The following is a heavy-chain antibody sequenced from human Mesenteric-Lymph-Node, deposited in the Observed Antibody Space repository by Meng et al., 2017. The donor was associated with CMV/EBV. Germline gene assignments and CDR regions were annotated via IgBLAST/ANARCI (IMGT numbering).Heavy chain of an antibody. CDR3: AKEFGRGSFDS. Sequence: GESLKISCAASGFTFSSYWMHWVRQAPGKGLVWVSRINSDGSSTSYADSVKGRFTISRDNSKNTLYLQMNSLRAEDTAVYYCAKEFGRGSFDSWGQGTLVTVSS. J-gene: IGHJ4*02. D-gene: IGHD3-16*01. CDR2: INSDGSST. CDR1: GFTFSSYW. V-gene: IGHV3-74*01.